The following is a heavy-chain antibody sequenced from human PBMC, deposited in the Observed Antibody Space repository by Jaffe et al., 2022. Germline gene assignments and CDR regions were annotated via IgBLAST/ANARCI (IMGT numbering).Heavy chain of an antibody. CDR3: AKDREGLELRPHWFDP. V-gene: IGHV3-30*02. CDR2: IRYDGSNK. CDR1: GFTFSSYG. D-gene: IGHD1-7*01. J-gene: IGHJ5*02. Sequence: QVQLVESGGGVVQPGGSLRLSCAASGFTFSSYGMHWVRQAPGKGLEWVAFIRYDGSNKYYADSVKGRFTISRDNSKNTLYLQMNSLRAEDTAVYYCAKDREGLELRPHWFDPWGQGTLVTVSS.